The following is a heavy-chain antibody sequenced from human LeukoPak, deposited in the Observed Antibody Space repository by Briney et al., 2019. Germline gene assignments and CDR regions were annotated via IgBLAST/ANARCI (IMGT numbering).Heavy chain of an antibody. Sequence: PSETLSLTCTVSGGSISSSSYYWGWIRQPPGKGLEWIGYIYYSGSTNYNPSLKSRVTISVDTSKNQFSLKLSSVTAADTAVYYCARGGPDSSSWSIYYYMDVWGKGTTVTVSS. J-gene: IGHJ6*03. V-gene: IGHV4-61*05. CDR2: IYYSGST. CDR1: GGSISSSSYY. CDR3: ARGGPDSSSWSIYYYMDV. D-gene: IGHD6-13*01.